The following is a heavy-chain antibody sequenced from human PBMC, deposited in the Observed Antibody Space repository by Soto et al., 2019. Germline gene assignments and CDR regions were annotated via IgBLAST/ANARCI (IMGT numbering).Heavy chain of an antibody. CDR2: INAGNGNT. CDR3: AISITLAGDY. Sequence: QVQVVQSGAEVKKPGASVKVSCKASGYTFTSYAMHWVRQAPGQRREWMGWINAGNGNTKYSQKFQGRVTITRDTSASTAYMALRSLRSEDTAVYYCAISITLAGDYWGQGTLGTVSS. J-gene: IGHJ4*02. CDR1: GYTFTSYA. V-gene: IGHV1-3*01. D-gene: IGHD1-20*01.